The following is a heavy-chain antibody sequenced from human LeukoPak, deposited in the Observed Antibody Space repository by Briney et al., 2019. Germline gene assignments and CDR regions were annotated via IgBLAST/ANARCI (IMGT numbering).Heavy chain of an antibody. CDR1: GGSISSYY. D-gene: IGHD3-10*01. Sequence: PSETLSLTCTVSGGSISSYYWSWIRQPAGKGLEWIGRIYTSGSTNYNPSPKSRVTMSVDTSKNQFSLKLSSVTAADTAVYYCARTPMVRGVIVDYYYYGMDVWGQGTTVTVSS. CDR2: IYTSGST. J-gene: IGHJ6*02. CDR3: ARTPMVRGVIVDYYYYGMDV. V-gene: IGHV4-4*07.